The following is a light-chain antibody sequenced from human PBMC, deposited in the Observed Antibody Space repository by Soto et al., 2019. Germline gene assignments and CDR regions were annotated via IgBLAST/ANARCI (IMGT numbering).Light chain of an antibody. V-gene: IGLV2-11*01. CDR3: CSYAGSSTFV. CDR1: SSDVGGYNY. J-gene: IGLJ1*01. Sequence: QSVLTQPRSVSGSPGQSVTISCTGTSSDVGGYNYVSWYQQHPGKAPKLMIYDVNRRPSGVPDLFSGSKSGSTASLTISGLQAEDEADYYCCSYAGSSTFVFGTGTKLTVL. CDR2: DVN.